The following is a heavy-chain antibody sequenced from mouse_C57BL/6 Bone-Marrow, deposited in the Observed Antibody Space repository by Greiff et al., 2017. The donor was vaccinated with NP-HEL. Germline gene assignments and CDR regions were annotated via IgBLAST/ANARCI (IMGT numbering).Heavy chain of an antibody. D-gene: IGHD2-4*01. V-gene: IGHV1-81*01. Sequence: VQLQQSGAELARPGASVKLSCKASGYTFTSYGISWVKQRTGQGLEWIGEIYPRSGNTYYNEKFKGKATLTADKSASTAYMELRSLTSEDSAVYFCARGDYEPPFACWGQGTLVTVSA. CDR1: GYTFTSYG. CDR3: ARGDYEPPFAC. CDR2: IYPRSGNT. J-gene: IGHJ3*01.